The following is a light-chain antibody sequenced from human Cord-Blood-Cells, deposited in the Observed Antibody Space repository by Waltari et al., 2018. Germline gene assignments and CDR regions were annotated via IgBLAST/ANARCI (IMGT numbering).Light chain of an antibody. Sequence: QSALTQPASVSGSPGQSITISCTGTSSDVGRYNLVSWYQQHPGKAPKLMMYEGRKRRSCVSNRVSGSKSGHTASLTIAGLQAEAAADYYCCSYAGSSTWVFGGGTKLTVL. V-gene: IGLV2-23*01. CDR1: SSDVGRYNL. CDR3: CSYAGSSTWV. CDR2: EGR. J-gene: IGLJ3*02.